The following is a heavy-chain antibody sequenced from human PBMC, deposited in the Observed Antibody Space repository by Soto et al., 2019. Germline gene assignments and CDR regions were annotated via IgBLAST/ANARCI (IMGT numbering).Heavy chain of an antibody. J-gene: IGHJ4*02. V-gene: IGHV3-23*01. CDR2: ISGSGGST. CDR1: GFTFSSYA. CDR3: AKDRLEAYYDFWSGYSG. D-gene: IGHD3-3*01. Sequence: GGSLRLSCAASGFTFSSYAMSWVRQAPGKGLEWVSAISGSGGSTYYADSVKGRFTISRDNSKNTLYLQMNSLRAEDTAVYYCAKDRLEAYYDFWSGYSGWGQGTLVTVSS.